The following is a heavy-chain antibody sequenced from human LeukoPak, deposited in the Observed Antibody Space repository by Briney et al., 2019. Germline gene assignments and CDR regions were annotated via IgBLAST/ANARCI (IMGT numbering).Heavy chain of an antibody. J-gene: IGHJ4*02. CDR2: TSSDGSST. Sequence: GESLSLSCAASGFTFSTSWWHWVRQAPGKGLEWVSRTSSDGSSTSYADSVKGRFTICRDNAKNTLYLQMHSLRAEDTAVYYCARALGSPLDYWGEGTLVTVSS. V-gene: IGHV3-74*01. CDR3: ARALGSPLDY. D-gene: IGHD1-26*01. CDR1: GFTFSTSW.